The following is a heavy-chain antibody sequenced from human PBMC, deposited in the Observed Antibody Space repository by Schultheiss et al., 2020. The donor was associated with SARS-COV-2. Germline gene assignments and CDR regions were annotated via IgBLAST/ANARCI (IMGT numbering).Heavy chain of an antibody. CDR1: GGSFSGYY. V-gene: IGHV4-34*01. CDR2: INHSGST. J-gene: IGHJ6*03. D-gene: IGHD2-2*01. CDR3: ASVVVVPAAYRSNEYYHYYMDV. Sequence: QTLSLPCAVYGGSFSGYYWSWIRQPPGKGLEWIGEINHSGSTNYNPSLKSRVTISVDRSKNQFSLKLSSVTAADTAVYYCASVVVVPAAYRSNEYYHYYMDVWGKGTTVTVSS.